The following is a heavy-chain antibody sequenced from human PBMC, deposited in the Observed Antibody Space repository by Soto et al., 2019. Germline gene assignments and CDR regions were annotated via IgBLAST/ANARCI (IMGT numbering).Heavy chain of an antibody. V-gene: IGHV5-10-1*01. CDR1: GYSFTSYW. CDR3: ARHGEGAAAGITSIANSEYYFDY. CDR2: IDPSDSYT. J-gene: IGHJ4*02. D-gene: IGHD6-13*01. Sequence: GESLKISCKGSGYSFTSYWISWVRQMPGKGLEWMGRIDPSDSYTNYSPSFQGHVTISADKSISTAYLQWSSLKASDTAMYYCARHGEGAAAGITSIANSEYYFDYWGQGTLVTVSS.